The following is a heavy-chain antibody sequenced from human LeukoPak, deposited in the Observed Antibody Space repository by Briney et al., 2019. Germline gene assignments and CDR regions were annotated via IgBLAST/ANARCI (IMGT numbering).Heavy chain of an antibody. CDR3: ICLTDPFDY. CDR1: GFTFGAHS. D-gene: IGHD7-27*01. Sequence: GGSLRLSCTGSGFTFGAHSMAWVRQAPGKGPEWVGFIRGKAYGGATGYTASVKGRFTISRDDSKSIVYMQMNSLRTEDTAVYYCICLTDPFDYWGQGSLVTVSS. V-gene: IGHV3-49*04. J-gene: IGHJ4*02. CDR2: IRGKAYGGAT.